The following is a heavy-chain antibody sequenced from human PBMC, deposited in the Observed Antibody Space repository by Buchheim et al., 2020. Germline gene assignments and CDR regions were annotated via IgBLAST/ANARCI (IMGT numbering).Heavy chain of an antibody. V-gene: IGHV3-30*18. CDR3: AKDNYRYYYYYGMDV. D-gene: IGHD4-11*01. CDR1: GFTFSSYG. J-gene: IGHJ6*02. CDR2: ISYDGSNK. Sequence: QVQLVESGGGVVQPGRSLRLSRAASGFTFSSYGMHWVRQAPGKGLEWVAVISYDGSNKYYADSVKGRFTISRDNSKNTLYLQMNSLRAEDTAVYYCAKDNYRYYYYYGMDVWGQGTT.